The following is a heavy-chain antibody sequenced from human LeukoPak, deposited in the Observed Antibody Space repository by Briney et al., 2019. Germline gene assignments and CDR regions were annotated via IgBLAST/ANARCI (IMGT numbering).Heavy chain of an antibody. D-gene: IGHD3-22*01. CDR1: GYTFTSYG. V-gene: IGHV1-18*01. Sequence: ASVKVSCKASGYTFTSYGISWVRQAPGQGLEWMGWISAYNGNTNYAQKLQGRVTMTTDTSTSTAYMELRSLRSDDTAVYYCARDLGYDSSGYYYEQWGQGTLVTVSS. J-gene: IGHJ4*02. CDR2: ISAYNGNT. CDR3: ARDLGYDSSGYYYEQ.